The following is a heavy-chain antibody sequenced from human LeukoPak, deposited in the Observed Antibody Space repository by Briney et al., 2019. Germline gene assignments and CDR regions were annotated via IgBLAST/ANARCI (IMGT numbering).Heavy chain of an antibody. CDR3: AKDPFPGQVVPDAGFDY. J-gene: IGHJ4*02. V-gene: IGHV3-23*01. CDR1: GFTFSSYA. D-gene: IGHD2-2*01. Sequence: GGSLRLSCAASGFTFSSYAMSWVRQAPGKGLEWVSAISGSGGSTYYADSVKGRFTISRDNSKNTLYLQMNSLRAEDTAVYYCAKDPFPGQVVPDAGFDYWGQGTLVTVSS. CDR2: ISGSGGST.